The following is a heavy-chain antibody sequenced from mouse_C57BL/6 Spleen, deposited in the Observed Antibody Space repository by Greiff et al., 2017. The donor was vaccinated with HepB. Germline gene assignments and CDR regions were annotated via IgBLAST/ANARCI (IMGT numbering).Heavy chain of an antibody. V-gene: IGHV1-53*01. CDR3: AREDYYGSSLYYYAMDY. Sequence: VQLQQPGTELVKPWASVKLSCKASGYTFTSYWMHWVKQRPGQGLEWIGNINPSNGGTNYNEKFKSKATLTVDKSSSTAYMQLSSLTSEDSAVYYCAREDYYGSSLYYYAMDYWGQGTSVTVSS. CDR2: INPSNGGT. J-gene: IGHJ4*01. CDR1: GYTFTSYW. D-gene: IGHD1-1*01.